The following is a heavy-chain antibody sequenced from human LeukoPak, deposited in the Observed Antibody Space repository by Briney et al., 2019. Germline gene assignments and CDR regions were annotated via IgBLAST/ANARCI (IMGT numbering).Heavy chain of an antibody. V-gene: IGHV3-23*01. CDR2: ISGSGGST. D-gene: IGHD1-1*01. CDR1: GFTFSSYA. CDR3: AQDVDGTTGY. Sequence: GGPLRLSCVASGFTFSSYAMSWVRQAPGKGLEWVSAISGSGGSTYYADSVKGRFTISRDNSKNMLYLQMSSLRAEDTAVYYCAQDVDGTTGYWGQGTLVTVSS. J-gene: IGHJ4*02.